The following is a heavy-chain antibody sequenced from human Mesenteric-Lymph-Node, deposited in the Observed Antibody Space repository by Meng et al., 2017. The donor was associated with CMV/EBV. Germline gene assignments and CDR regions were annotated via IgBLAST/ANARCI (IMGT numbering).Heavy chain of an antibody. Sequence: CAVSGGSISSSNWWSWVRQPPGKGLEWIGEIYHSGSTNYNPSLKSRVTISVDKSKNQFSLKLSSVTAADTAVYYCARVVPHWHTFDHWGQGTLVTVSS. CDR1: GGSISSSNW. D-gene: IGHD2-21*01. V-gene: IGHV4-4*02. J-gene: IGHJ4*02. CDR2: IYHSGST. CDR3: ARVVPHWHTFDH.